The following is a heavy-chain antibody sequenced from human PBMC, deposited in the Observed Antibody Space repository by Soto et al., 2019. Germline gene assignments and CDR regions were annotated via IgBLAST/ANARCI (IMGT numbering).Heavy chain of an antibody. J-gene: IGHJ5*02. CDR2: IYYSGST. CDR1: GGSISSGDYY. Sequence: QVQLQESGPGLVKPSQTLSLTCTVSGGSISSGDYYWSWIRQPPGKGLEWIGYIYYSGSTYYNPSLKSRVTISVDTSKHQFSLKLSSVTAADTAVYYCARDNCISTSCRNWFDPWGQGTLVTVSS. V-gene: IGHV4-30-4*01. CDR3: ARDNCISTSCRNWFDP. D-gene: IGHD2-2*01.